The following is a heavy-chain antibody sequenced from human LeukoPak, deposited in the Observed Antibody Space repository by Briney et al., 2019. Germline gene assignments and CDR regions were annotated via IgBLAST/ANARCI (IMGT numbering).Heavy chain of an antibody. D-gene: IGHD3-22*01. Sequence: ASVKVSCKASGYTFTSYAMHWVRPAPGQRLEWMGWSNAGNGNTKYSQEFQGRVTITRDTSASTAYMELSSLRSEDMAVYYCAAGYYYDSSGYYYANYYFDYWGQGTLVTVSS. CDR1: GYTFTSYA. J-gene: IGHJ4*02. V-gene: IGHV1-3*02. CDR2: SNAGNGNT. CDR3: AAGYYYDSSGYYYANYYFDY.